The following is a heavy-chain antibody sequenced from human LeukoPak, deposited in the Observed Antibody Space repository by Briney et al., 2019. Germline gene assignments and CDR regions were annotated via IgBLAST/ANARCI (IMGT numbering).Heavy chain of an antibody. Sequence: GGSLRLSCAASGFTFSSYGMHWVRQAPGKGLEWVAFIRYDGSNKYYADSVKGRFTISRDNSKNTLYLQMNSLRAEDTAVYYCARGSQFEYSSSSGYYYYYMDVWGKGTTATVSS. CDR1: GFTFSSYG. CDR3: ARGSQFEYSSSSGYYYYYMDV. D-gene: IGHD6-6*01. J-gene: IGHJ6*03. V-gene: IGHV3-30*02. CDR2: IRYDGSNK.